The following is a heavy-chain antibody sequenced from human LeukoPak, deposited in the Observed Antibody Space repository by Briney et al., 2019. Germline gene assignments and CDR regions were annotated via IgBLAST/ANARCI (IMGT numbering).Heavy chain of an antibody. J-gene: IGHJ4*02. CDR2: ISSSSSYI. CDR1: GFTFSSYS. V-gene: IGHV3-21*01. CDR3: ASPKRLYGDYIFDY. Sequence: KPGGSLRLSCAASGFTFSSYSMIWVRPAPGEGREWGSSISSSSSYIYYADSVKCRFTISRDNAKNSLYLQMNSLRAEDTAVYYCASPKRLYGDYIFDYWGQGTLVTVSS. D-gene: IGHD4-17*01.